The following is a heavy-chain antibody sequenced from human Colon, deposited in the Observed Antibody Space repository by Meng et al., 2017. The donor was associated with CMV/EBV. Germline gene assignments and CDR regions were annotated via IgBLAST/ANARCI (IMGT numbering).Heavy chain of an antibody. D-gene: IGHD2-2*02. J-gene: IGHJ6*02. CDR1: GGTTSSGDYY. CDR3: AREVLGFCTSDSCYSAFDV. CDR2: IYYTGTT. V-gene: IGHV4-30-4*08. Sequence: SETLSLTCTVSGGTTSSGDYYWTWIRQPPGKGLEWIGNIYYTGTTHYNPSLESRVAISLDTSKNQFSLNLRSVTAADSAAYYCAREVLGFCTSDSCYSAFDVWGRGTTVTVSS.